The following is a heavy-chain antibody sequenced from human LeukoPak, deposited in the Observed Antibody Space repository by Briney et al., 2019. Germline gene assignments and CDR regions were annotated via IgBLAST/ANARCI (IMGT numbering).Heavy chain of an antibody. J-gene: IGHJ6*03. CDR1: GGTFSSYA. V-gene: IGHV1-69*01. Sequence: ASVKVSCKASGGTFSSYAISWVRQAPGQGLEWMGGIIPIFGTANYAQKFQGRVTITADESTSTAYMELSSLRSEDTAVYYCARDGSIAAAGTYEYYYYYYYMDVWGKGTTVTVSS. D-gene: IGHD6-13*01. CDR2: IIPIFGTA. CDR3: ARDGSIAAAGTYEYYYYYYYMDV.